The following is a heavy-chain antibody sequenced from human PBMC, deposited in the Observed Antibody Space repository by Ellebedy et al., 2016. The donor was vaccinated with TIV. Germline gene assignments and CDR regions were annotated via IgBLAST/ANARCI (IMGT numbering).Heavy chain of an antibody. CDR1: GGTFTSYG. J-gene: IGHJ4*02. CDR2: ISAYNGNT. CDR3: ARDHGDPAEAYFDY. D-gene: IGHD4-17*01. V-gene: IGHV1-18*04. Sequence: ASVKVSXXASGGTFTSYGISWVRQAPGQGLEWMGWISAYNGNTNYAQKLQGRVTMTTDTSTSTVYMELSSLRSEDTAVYYCARDHGDPAEAYFDYWGQGTLVTVSS.